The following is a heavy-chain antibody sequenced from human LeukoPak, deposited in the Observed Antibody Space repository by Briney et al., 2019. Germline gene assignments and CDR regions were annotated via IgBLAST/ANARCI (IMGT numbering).Heavy chain of an antibody. D-gene: IGHD2-21*01. CDR1: GFPFSDYG. V-gene: IGHV3-30*18. CDR2: ISYDGTNT. J-gene: IGHJ4*02. CDR3: AKGIPSDY. Sequence: PGRSLRLSCAASGFPFSDYGMHWVRQAPGKGLEWVAIISYDGTNTSYADSVKGRFTISRDNSKNTLYLQMNSLRAEDTAVYYCAKGIPSDYWGQGILVTVSS.